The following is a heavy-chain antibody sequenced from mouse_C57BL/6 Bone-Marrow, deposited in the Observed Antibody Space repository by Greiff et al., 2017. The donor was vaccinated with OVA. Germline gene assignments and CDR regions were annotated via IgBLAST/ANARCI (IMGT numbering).Heavy chain of an antibody. CDR3: AREIYYYGSSYLYYAMDY. Sequence: QVQLQQPGAELVMPGASVKLSCKASGYTFTSYWMHWVKQRPGQGLEWIGEIDPSDSYTNYNQKFKGKSTLTVDKSSSTAYMQLSSLTSEDSAVYYCAREIYYYGSSYLYYAMDYWGQGTSVTVSS. CDR1: GYTFTSYW. CDR2: IDPSDSYT. D-gene: IGHD1-1*01. V-gene: IGHV1-69*01. J-gene: IGHJ4*01.